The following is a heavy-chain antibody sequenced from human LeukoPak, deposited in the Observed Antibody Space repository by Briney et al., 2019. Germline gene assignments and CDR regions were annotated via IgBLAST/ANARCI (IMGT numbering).Heavy chain of an antibody. V-gene: IGHV3-7*05. CDR1: GFTFSSYW. D-gene: IGHD1-26*01. J-gene: IGHJ4*02. CDR2: IKQDGSEK. CDR3: ARDWGGSYYSWYFDY. Sequence: GGSLRLSCAASGFTFSSYWMSWVRQAPGKGLEWVANIKQDGSEKYYVDSVKGRFTISRDNAKNSLYLQMNSLRAEDTAVYYCARDWGGSYYSWYFDYWGQGTLVTVSS.